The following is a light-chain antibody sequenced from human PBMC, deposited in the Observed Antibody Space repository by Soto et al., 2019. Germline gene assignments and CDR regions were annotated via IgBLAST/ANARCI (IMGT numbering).Light chain of an antibody. Sequence: QSVLTQPPSASGSPGQSVTISCTGTSSDVGGYNYVSWYQHHPGKAPKLMIYEVSKRPSGVPDRFSGSKSDNTASLTVSGLQAEDEADYYCSSYAGSNTFAFGTGTKLTVL. J-gene: IGLJ1*01. CDR3: SSYAGSNTFA. CDR1: SSDVGGYNY. V-gene: IGLV2-8*01. CDR2: EVS.